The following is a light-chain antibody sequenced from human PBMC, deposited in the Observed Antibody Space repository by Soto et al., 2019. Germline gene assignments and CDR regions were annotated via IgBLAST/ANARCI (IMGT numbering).Light chain of an antibody. Sequence: EIVLTQSPGTLSLSPGERATVCVRASQIVRSRYLAWYQQKPGQAPRVLIYGASSRASGIPDRFSGSGSETDFTLTISRLEPEDFALYYCQQYAGSPITFGQGTRLEIK. CDR3: QQYAGSPIT. J-gene: IGKJ5*01. CDR2: GAS. CDR1: QIVRSRY. V-gene: IGKV3-20*01.